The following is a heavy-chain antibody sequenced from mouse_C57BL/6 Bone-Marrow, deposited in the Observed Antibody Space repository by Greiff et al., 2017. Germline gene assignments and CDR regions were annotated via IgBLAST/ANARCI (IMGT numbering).Heavy chain of an antibody. CDR1: GFNIKDDY. V-gene: IGHV14-4*01. D-gene: IGHD2-1*01. CDR2: IDPENGDT. Sequence: SGAELVRPGASVKLSCTASGFNIKDDYMHWVKQRPEQGLEWIGWIDPENGDTEYASKFQGKATITADTSSNTAYLQLSSLTSEDTAVYYCTYGNYVDYWGQGTTLTVSS. CDR3: TYGNYVDY. J-gene: IGHJ2*01.